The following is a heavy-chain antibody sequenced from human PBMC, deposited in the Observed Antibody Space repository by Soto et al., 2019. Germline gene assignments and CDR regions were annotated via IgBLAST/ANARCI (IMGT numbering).Heavy chain of an antibody. D-gene: IGHD2-21*01. CDR2: VSSSGSST. J-gene: IGHJ4*02. V-gene: IGHV3-23*01. CDR3: ARRDCGSGTNCEFGAPAFDY. CDR1: GFTFSNYD. Sequence: GGSLRLSCAASGFTFSNYDMSWVRQAPGKGLEWVSGVSSSGSSTYYADSVKGRFTISRDNPKNTLYLQMSSLSAADTAVYYCARRDCGSGTNCEFGAPAFDYWGQGNLVTVSS.